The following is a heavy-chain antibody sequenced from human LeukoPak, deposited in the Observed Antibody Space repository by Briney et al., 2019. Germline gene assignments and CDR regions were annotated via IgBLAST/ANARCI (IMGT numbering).Heavy chain of an antibody. D-gene: IGHD6-13*01. CDR1: GFTFSSYW. Sequence: GGSLRLSCAASGFTFSSYWMHWVRQAPGKGLVWVSRINTDGSRTSYADSVKGRFTISRDNAKNTLYLQMNSLRAEDTAVYYCARVQQGAWHFDLWGRGTLVTVSS. CDR3: ARVQQGAWHFDL. J-gene: IGHJ2*01. CDR2: INTDGSRT. V-gene: IGHV3-74*01.